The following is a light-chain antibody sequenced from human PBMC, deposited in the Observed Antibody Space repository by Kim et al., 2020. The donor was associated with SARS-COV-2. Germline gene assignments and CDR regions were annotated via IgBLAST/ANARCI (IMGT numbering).Light chain of an antibody. Sequence: GQRVPISCSGSRSNSGSNYPLWYQHVPGTAPRLLIFRGLPRPSGVSERFSGSKSGTSASLAISGLQSEDEADYYCASWDDTLSIVIFGGGTKVTVL. CDR3: ASWDDTLSIVI. V-gene: IGLV1-47*01. CDR2: RGL. CDR1: RSNSGSNY. J-gene: IGLJ2*01.